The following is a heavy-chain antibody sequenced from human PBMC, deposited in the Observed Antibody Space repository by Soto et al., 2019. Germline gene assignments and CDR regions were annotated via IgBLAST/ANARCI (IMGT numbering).Heavy chain of an antibody. CDR2: IHYSGTT. Sequence: PSETLSLTCTVSGTSISSYYWSWIRQPPGKGLEWIANIHYSGTTNYNPSLASRVTLSVDTSKNQFSLKMTSVTAADRAMYFCARYNSYDVDYWVRGTLVTVSS. CDR1: GTSISSYY. J-gene: IGHJ4*02. V-gene: IGHV4-59*01. CDR3: ARYNSYDVDY. D-gene: IGHD1-1*01.